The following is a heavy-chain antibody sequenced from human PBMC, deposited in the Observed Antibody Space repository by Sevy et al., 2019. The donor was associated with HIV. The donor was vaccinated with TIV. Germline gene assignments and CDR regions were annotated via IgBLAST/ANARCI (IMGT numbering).Heavy chain of an antibody. V-gene: IGHV3-23*01. D-gene: IGHD3-10*01. CDR3: AKETLRGREVGGSAMDV. CDR2: ASGRGGDT. Sequence: GGSLRLSCAVSGFTFSDYGMSWVRQAPGKGLEWVSSASGRGGDTYYIDSVKGRFTVFRNTSKIRLVLQMNSERAEDTAVYYCAKETLRGREVGGSAMDVWGQGTTVTVSS. CDR1: GFTFSDYG. J-gene: IGHJ6*02.